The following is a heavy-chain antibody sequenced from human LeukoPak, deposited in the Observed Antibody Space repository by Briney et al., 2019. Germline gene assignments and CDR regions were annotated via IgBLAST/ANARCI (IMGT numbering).Heavy chain of an antibody. V-gene: IGHV1-18*01. Sequence: ASVKVSCKASGYTFTSYGISWVRQAPGQGLEWMGWISAYNGNTNYAQKLQGRVTMTTDTSTSTAYMELRSLRSDDTAVYYCARDTHSTYQTLRTHIVVVTAPRADAFDIWGQGTMVTVSS. D-gene: IGHD2-21*02. CDR1: GYTFTSYG. CDR3: ARDTHSTYQTLRTHIVVVTAPRADAFDI. J-gene: IGHJ3*02. CDR2: ISAYNGNT.